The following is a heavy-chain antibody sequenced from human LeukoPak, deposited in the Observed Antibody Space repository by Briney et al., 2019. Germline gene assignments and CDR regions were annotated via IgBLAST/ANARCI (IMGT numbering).Heavy chain of an antibody. CDR1: GYTFTGYY. J-gene: IGHJ4*02. CDR3: AREGSSAPGIDY. D-gene: IGHD6-19*01. CDR2: INPNSGGT. Sequence: ASVKVSCKASGYTFTGYYMHWVRQAPGQGLEWMGWINPNSGGTNYAQKFQGRVTMPRDTSISTAYMELSRLRSDDTAVYYCAREGSSAPGIDYWGQGTLVTVSS. V-gene: IGHV1-2*02.